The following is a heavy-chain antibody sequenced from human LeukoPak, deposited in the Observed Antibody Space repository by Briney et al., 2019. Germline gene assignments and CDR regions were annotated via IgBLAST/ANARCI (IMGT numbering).Heavy chain of an antibody. CDR3: ARSGRTTDSFYDFDYYGMDV. CDR2: MNPNSGNT. D-gene: IGHD3-3*01. Sequence: ASVKVSCKASGYTFTSYDINWVRQATGQGLEWMGWMNPNSGNTGYAQKFQGRVTMTRNTSISTAYMELSSLRSEDTALYHCARSGRTTDSFYDFDYYGMDVWGQGTTVTVSS. J-gene: IGHJ6*02. CDR1: GYTFTSYD. V-gene: IGHV1-8*01.